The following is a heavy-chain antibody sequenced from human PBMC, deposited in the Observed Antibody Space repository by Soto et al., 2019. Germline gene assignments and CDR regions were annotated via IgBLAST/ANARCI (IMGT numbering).Heavy chain of an antibody. Sequence: NPSETLSLTCTVSGGSISSGDYYWSWIRQPPGKGLEWIGYIYYSGSTYYNPSLKSRVTISVDTSKNQFSLKLSSVTAADTAVYYCASDAGGYCSSTSCYRGMDVWGQGTTVTVSS. J-gene: IGHJ6*02. D-gene: IGHD2-2*01. V-gene: IGHV4-30-4*01. CDR2: IYYSGST. CDR3: ASDAGGYCSSTSCYRGMDV. CDR1: GGSISSGDYY.